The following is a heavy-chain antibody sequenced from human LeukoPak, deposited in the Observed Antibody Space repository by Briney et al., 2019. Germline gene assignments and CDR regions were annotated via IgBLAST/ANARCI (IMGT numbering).Heavy chain of an antibody. D-gene: IGHD3-16*01. CDR2: IYHTGTT. J-gene: IGHJ4*02. CDR1: GGSISSNTYY. CDR3: ARSESVWGRQGFFDS. Sequence: PSETLSLTCTVSGGSISSNTYYWAWIRQPPGKGLEWIGSIYHTGTTYYNPSLKSRVTISVDTSSNRFSLQLNSVTAADTAVYYCARSESVWGRQGFFDSWGQGTLVTISS. V-gene: IGHV4-39*01.